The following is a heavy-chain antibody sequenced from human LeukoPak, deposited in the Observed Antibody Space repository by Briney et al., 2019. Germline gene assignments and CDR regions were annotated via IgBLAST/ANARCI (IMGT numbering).Heavy chain of an antibody. V-gene: IGHV1-18*01. Sequence: GASVKVSCKASGYTFTSYGISWVRQAPGQGLEWMRWISAYNGNTNYAQKLQGRVTMTTDTSTSTAYMELRSLRSDDTAVYYCARDQGIVVVPAAAGLDPWGQGTLVTVSS. CDR1: GYTFTSYG. CDR3: ARDQGIVVVPAAAGLDP. J-gene: IGHJ5*02. D-gene: IGHD2-2*01. CDR2: ISAYNGNT.